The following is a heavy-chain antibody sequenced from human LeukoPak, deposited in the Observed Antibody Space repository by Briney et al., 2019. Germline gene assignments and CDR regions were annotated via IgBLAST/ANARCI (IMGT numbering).Heavy chain of an antibody. D-gene: IGHD3-10*01. CDR2: ISYSGST. CDR1: GGSISSSRYY. V-gene: IGHV4-39*07. J-gene: IGHJ5*02. CDR3: ARRPSGFDP. Sequence: SETLSLTCTVSGGSISSSRYYWGWIRQPPGKGLERIGSISYSGSTYYNPSLKGRVTISVDTSKNQFSLKVSSVTAADTAVYYCARRPSGFDPWGQGTLVTVSS.